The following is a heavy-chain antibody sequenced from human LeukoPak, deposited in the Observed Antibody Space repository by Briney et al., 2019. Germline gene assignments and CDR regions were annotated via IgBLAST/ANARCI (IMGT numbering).Heavy chain of an antibody. CDR1: GFTFSSYA. Sequence: GRSLRLSCAASGFTFSSYAMHWVRQAPGKGLEWVAVISYDGSNKYYADSVKGRFTISRDNSKNTLYLQMNSLRAEDTAVYYCARGRDYYDSSGLDYWGQGTLVTVSS. CDR3: ARGRDYYDSSGLDY. J-gene: IGHJ4*02. CDR2: ISYDGSNK. D-gene: IGHD3-22*01. V-gene: IGHV3-30-3*01.